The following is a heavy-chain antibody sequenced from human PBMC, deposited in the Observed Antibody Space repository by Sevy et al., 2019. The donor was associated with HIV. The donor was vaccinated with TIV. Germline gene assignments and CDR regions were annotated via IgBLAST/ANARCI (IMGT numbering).Heavy chain of an antibody. D-gene: IGHD6-13*01. Sequence: GGSLRLSCAASGFTFSSYAMNWVRQAPGKGLEWVSAISGSGGSNYYADSVKGRFTISRDNSKNTLYRQMNSLRAEDSAVHYWAQEPGRNPKSHPRVAAPGCFDPWGQGTLVTVSS. J-gene: IGHJ5*02. V-gene: IGHV3-23*01. CDR2: ISGSGGSN. CDR3: AQEPGRNPKSHPRVAAPGCFDP. CDR1: GFTFSSYA.